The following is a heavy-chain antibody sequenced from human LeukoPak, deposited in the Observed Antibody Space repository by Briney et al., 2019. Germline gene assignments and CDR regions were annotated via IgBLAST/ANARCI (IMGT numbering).Heavy chain of an antibody. D-gene: IGHD4-11*01. CDR3: ARGLRYSNYDPPFDY. CDR1: GGTFSSYA. Sequence: ASVKVSCKASGGTFSSYAISWVRQAPGQGLEWMGGIIPIFGTANYAQKFQGRVTITADESTSTAYMELSSLRSEDTAVYYCARGLRYSNYDPPFDYWGQGTLVTVSS. J-gene: IGHJ4*02. V-gene: IGHV1-69*13. CDR2: IIPIFGTA.